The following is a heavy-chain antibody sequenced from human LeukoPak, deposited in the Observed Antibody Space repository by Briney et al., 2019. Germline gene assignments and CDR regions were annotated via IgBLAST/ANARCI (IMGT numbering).Heavy chain of an antibody. CDR1: GGSFSGYY. V-gene: IGHV4-34*01. J-gene: IGHJ3*01. CDR3: ARNGVTIFGVAPSAFDV. D-gene: IGHD3-3*01. Sequence: SETLSLTCAVYGGSFSGYYWSWIRQPPGKGLEWIGEINHSGSTNYNPSLKSRVTISVDTSKSQFSLKLSSVTAADTAVYYCARNGVTIFGVAPSAFDVWGQGTMVTVSS. CDR2: INHSGST.